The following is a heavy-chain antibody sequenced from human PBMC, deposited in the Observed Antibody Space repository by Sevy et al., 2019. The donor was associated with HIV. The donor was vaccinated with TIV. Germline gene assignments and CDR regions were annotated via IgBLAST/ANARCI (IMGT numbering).Heavy chain of an antibody. Sequence: AAVKVSCKASGYTFSSYGISWVGQAPGQGLEWMGWISDYNRYTNYAHKFQGRVTMSTETSTRTAYMELRSLRSDDTAVYFSAREGYYYRSGTFWPSNYYGMDVWGQGTPVPVSS. V-gene: IGHV1-18*01. CDR2: ISDYNRYT. J-gene: IGHJ6*02. D-gene: IGHD3-10*01. CDR1: GYTFSSYG. CDR3: AREGYYYRSGTFWPSNYYGMDV.